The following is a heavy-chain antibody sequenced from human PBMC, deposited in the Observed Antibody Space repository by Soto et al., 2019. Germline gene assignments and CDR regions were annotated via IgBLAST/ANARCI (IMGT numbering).Heavy chain of an antibody. CDR2: ESESGNT. D-gene: IGHD1-1*01. Sequence: PSETLSLTCAVSGGSISSGGYSWSWIRQPPGKERKWYGYESESGNTDYNPSLKSRVTMSVHTSENQFSLNLNSLTAADTAVYYCAREANRRDGFNSDAFDIWGQGTLVTVSS. J-gene: IGHJ3*02. V-gene: IGHV4-61*08. CDR1: GGSISSGGYS. CDR3: AREANRRDGFNSDAFDI.